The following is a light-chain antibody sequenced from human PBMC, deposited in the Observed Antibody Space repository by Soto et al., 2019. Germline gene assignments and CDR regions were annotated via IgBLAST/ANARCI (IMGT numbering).Light chain of an antibody. CDR3: QQRSNWPPYT. V-gene: IGKV3-11*01. CDR1: QSVSSY. Sequence: EIVLTQSPATLSLSPGARATLSCRASQSVSSYLAWYQQKPGQAPRLRIYDASNRATGIPDRFSGSGSGTYFTLTISSLEPEDFAVYYCQQRSNWPPYTFGQGTKLEIK. J-gene: IGKJ2*01. CDR2: DAS.